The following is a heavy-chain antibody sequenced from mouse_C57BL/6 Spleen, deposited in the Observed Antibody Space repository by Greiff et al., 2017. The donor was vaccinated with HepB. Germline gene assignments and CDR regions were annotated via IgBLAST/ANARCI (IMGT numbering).Heavy chain of an antibody. CDR2: IYPRSGNT. CDR1: GYTFTSYG. J-gene: IGHJ3*01. Sequence: QVQLKESGAELARPGASVKLSCKASGYTFTSYGISWVKQRTGQGLEWIGEIYPRSGNTDYNEKFKGKATLTADKSSSTAYMELRSLTSEDSAVYVCARGGGSSQGPFAYWGQGTLVTVSA. D-gene: IGHD1-1*01. V-gene: IGHV1-81*01. CDR3: ARGGGSSQGPFAY.